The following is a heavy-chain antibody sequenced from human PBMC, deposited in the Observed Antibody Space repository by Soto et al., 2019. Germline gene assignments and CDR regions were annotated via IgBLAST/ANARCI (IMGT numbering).Heavy chain of an antibody. V-gene: IGHV3-23*01. CDR3: ATMTSGRYGRNYGMDV. J-gene: IGHJ6*02. CDR2: LPERGSSP. D-gene: IGHD5-18*01. Sequence: GSLRLSCAASGFTFSNYAMSWVRQAPGKGLEWVSALPERGSSPYYADSVKGWFTISRDNSKNSLYLQMNSLRAEDTAVYYCATMTSGRYGRNYGMDVWGQGPTVTVSS. CDR1: GFTFSNYA.